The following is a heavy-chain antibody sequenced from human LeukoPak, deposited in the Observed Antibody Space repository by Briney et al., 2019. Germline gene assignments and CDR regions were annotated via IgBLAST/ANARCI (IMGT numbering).Heavy chain of an antibody. CDR2: IYYSGST. V-gene: IGHV4-31*03. Sequence: SETLSLTCTVSGGSISSGGYYWSWIRQHPGKGLEWIGYIYYSGSTYYNPSLKSRVTISVDTSKNQFSLKLSSVTAADTAVYYCARGKGPPTVNWFDPWGQGTLVTVSS. CDR1: GGSISSGGYY. CDR3: ARGKGPPTVNWFDP. J-gene: IGHJ5*02.